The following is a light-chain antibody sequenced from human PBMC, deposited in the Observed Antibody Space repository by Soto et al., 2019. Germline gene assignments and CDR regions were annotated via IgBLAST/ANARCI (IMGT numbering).Light chain of an antibody. V-gene: IGLV2-8*01. Sequence: QSALTQPPSASGSPGQSVTISCTGTSSDVGGYDRVSWFQQHPGKAPKLRIYGVTDRISGVPYRFSGSKSGNTASLTVSGLQAEDEADYYCASYGGRDDMIFGGGTQLTVL. CDR2: GVT. CDR1: SSDVGGYDR. J-gene: IGLJ2*01. CDR3: ASYGGRDDMI.